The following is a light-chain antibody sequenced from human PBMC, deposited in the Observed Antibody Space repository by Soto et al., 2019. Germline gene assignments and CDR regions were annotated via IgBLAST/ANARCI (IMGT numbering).Light chain of an antibody. Sequence: PGERVTLSCRASHSVSSNLAWYQQNPRQPPRLLIHGASSRATGIPDRFRGSGSGTDFTLTISRPEPEDFSVYYCHQYVTSWTFGQGTKVHI. CDR2: GAS. J-gene: IGKJ1*01. CDR3: HQYVTSWT. V-gene: IGKV3-20*01. CDR1: HSVSSN.